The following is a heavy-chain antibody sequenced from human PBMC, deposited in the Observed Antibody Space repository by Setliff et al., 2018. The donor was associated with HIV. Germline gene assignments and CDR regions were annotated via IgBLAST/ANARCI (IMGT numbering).Heavy chain of an antibody. CDR2: IYYSGRT. D-gene: IGHD1-1*01. Sequence: SETLSLTCTVSGGPISSDNYYWSWIRQHPGKGLEWIGYIYYSGRTYYNPSLKSRVAISLDTSKNQFSLKLSSVTAADTAVYYCARRGLDTTLVDAFDIWGQGTMVTVSS. CDR1: GGPISSDNYY. J-gene: IGHJ3*02. CDR3: ARRGLDTTLVDAFDI. V-gene: IGHV4-31*03.